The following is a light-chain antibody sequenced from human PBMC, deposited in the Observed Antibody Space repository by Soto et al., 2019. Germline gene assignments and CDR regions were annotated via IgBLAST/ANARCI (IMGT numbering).Light chain of an antibody. CDR1: QDIGTS. V-gene: IGKV1-33*01. J-gene: IGKJ1*01. CDR2: AAS. Sequence: DLQMTQSPSSLSASVGDSVTIXXQASQDIGTSLNWYRQRPGQAPDILIYAASNLQSGVPSRFSGSGSGTDFTLTISRLEPEDFAVYYCQQYGSSGTFGQGTKVDIK. CDR3: QQYGSSGT.